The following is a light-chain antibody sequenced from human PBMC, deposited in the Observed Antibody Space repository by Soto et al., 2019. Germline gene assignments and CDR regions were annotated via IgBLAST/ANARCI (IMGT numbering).Light chain of an antibody. CDR2: STN. CDR3: VLYMGSGIWV. V-gene: IGLV8-61*01. CDR1: SGSVSTGYY. J-gene: IGLJ3*02. Sequence: QTVVTQEPSVSVSPGETVTLTCGFNSGSVSTGYYPTWYQQTPGQAPRTLIYSTNTRSSGVPNRFSGSLLGDKAALTITGAQAHDEADYYCVLYMGSGIWVFGVGTKVTVL.